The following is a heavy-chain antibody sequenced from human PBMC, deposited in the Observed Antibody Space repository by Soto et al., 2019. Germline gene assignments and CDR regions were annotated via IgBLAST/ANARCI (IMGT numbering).Heavy chain of an antibody. CDR1: GFTFSSYW. D-gene: IGHD2-2*01. CDR2: IKQDGSEK. J-gene: IGHJ6*03. CDR3: ARRYCSSTSCYGYYYYYYMDV. Sequence: GGSLRLSCAASGFTFSSYWMSWVRQAPGKGLEWVANIKQDGSEKDYVDSVKGRFTISRDNAKNSLYLQMNSLRAEDTAVYYCARRYCSSTSCYGYYYYYYMDVWGKGTTVTVSS. V-gene: IGHV3-7*01.